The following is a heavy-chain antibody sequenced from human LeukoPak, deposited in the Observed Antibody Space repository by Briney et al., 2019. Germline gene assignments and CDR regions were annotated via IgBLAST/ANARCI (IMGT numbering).Heavy chain of an antibody. CDR3: AKEHGSGSYYLNY. CDR2: IRYDGSNK. Sequence: GGSLRLSCAASGFTFSSYGMHWVRQAPGKGLEWVAFIRYDGSNKYYADSVKGRFTISRDNSKNTLYLQMNSLRAEDTAVYYCAKEHGSGSYYLNYWGQGTLVTVSS. CDR1: GFTFSSYG. V-gene: IGHV3-30*02. D-gene: IGHD3-10*01. J-gene: IGHJ4*02.